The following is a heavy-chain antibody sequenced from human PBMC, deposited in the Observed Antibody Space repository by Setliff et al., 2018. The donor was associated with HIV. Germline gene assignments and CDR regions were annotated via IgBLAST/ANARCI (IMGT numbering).Heavy chain of an antibody. Sequence: KPSETLSLTCNVSGSYFSSGYYWGWIRRPPGKGLEWIGSIHHSGSTYSSLSLRSRVIMLMDTSKNQISLKLSSVTAADTAVYYCARESPNERTTDRRPFDHWGRGTLVTVSS. J-gene: IGHJ4*02. CDR1: GSYFSSGYY. CDR3: ARESPNERTTDRRPFDH. V-gene: IGHV4-38-2*02. D-gene: IGHD1-1*01. CDR2: IHHSGST.